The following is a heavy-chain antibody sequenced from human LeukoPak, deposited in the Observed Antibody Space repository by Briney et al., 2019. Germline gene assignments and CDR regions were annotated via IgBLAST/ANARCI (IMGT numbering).Heavy chain of an antibody. CDR3: AKGHYGSGICYNPDEY. CDR1: GFTFSSYG. Sequence: GGSLRLSCATSGFTFSSYGMHWVRQAPGKGLEWVAFIRYDGSNKHHADSVKGRFTISRDNSKNTLYLQMNSLRAEDTAVYYCAKGHYGSGICYNPDEYWGQGTLVTVSS. V-gene: IGHV3-30*02. CDR2: IRYDGSNK. J-gene: IGHJ4*02. D-gene: IGHD3-10*01.